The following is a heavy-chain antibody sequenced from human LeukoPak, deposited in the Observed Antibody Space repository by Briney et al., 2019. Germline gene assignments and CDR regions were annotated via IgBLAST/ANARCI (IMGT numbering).Heavy chain of an antibody. V-gene: IGHV5-51*01. CDR2: IYPGDSTP. CDR1: GYSFISYW. Sequence: GESLKISCTGSGYSFISYWIGWVRQMPGKGLEWMGIIYPGDSTPRYSPSFQGQVTFSADKSISTVYLQWSSLKASDTAIYYCARAQYYYGSGIPGGAFDFWGQGTLVTVSS. D-gene: IGHD3-10*01. CDR3: ARAQYYYGSGIPGGAFDF. J-gene: IGHJ4*02.